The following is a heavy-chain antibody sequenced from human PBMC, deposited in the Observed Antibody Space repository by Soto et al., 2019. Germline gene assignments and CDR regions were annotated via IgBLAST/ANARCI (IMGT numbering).Heavy chain of an antibody. J-gene: IGHJ1*01. V-gene: IGHV3-23*01. CDR2: ISGSGGST. Sequence: EVPLLESGGGLVQPGGSLRLSCAASGFSLSSYAMSWVRQAPGKGLEWVSVISGSGGSTYYADSVKGRFTIARDNSKNMLYLQMNRQSAEDTAVYYCAKDAPFGSRWYEYFQHWGQGTLVTVSS. D-gene: IGHD6-13*01. CDR1: GFSLSSYA. CDR3: AKDAPFGSRWYEYFQH.